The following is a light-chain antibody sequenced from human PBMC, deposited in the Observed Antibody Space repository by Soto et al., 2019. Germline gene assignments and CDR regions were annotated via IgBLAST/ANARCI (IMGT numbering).Light chain of an antibody. J-gene: IGLJ1*01. CDR2: EVS. V-gene: IGLV2-14*01. CDR3: SSYTSSTNYV. CDR1: SIDIAPYNY. Sequence: QSALTQPASVSGSPGQSITISCTGTSIDIAPYNYVSWYQQHPGKAPKLIIYEVSYRPSGISNRFSGSKPGNAASLTISGLQAEDEADYYCSSYTSSTNYVLGNGTKVT.